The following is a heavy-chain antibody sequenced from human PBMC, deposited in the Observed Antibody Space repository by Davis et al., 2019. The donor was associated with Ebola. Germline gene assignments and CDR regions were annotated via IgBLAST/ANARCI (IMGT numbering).Heavy chain of an antibody. CDR3: ARALHDEVLDY. Sequence: PGGSLRLSCAASGFTLSNHAMHWVRQAPGKGLEWVAVTSHNERERFYGESVQGRLTISRDNSENVLYLQMDSLRPDDTAIYFCARALHDEVLDYWGQGTPVTVSS. CDR1: GFTLSNHA. V-gene: IGHV3-30*04. J-gene: IGHJ4*02. D-gene: IGHD1-1*01. CDR2: TSHNERER.